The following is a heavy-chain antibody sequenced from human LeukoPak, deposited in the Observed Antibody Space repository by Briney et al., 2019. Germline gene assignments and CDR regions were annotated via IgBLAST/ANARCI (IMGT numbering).Heavy chain of an antibody. CDR3: ARDVVVPAAMSYYYYYYMDV. CDR2: INPNSGNT. D-gene: IGHD2-2*01. CDR1: GYTFTGYY. V-gene: IGHV1-8*02. Sequence: ASVKVSCKTSGYTFTGYYIHWVRQAPGQGLEWMGWINPNSGNTGYAQKFQGRVTMTRNTSISTAYMELSSLRSEDTAVYYCARDVVVPAAMSYYYYYYMDVWGKGTTVTISS. J-gene: IGHJ6*03.